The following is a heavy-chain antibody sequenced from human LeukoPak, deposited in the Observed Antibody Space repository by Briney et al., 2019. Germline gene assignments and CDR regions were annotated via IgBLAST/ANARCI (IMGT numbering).Heavy chain of an antibody. CDR1: GGSITSYY. Sequence: SETLSLTCTVSGGSITSYYWSWIRQPPGKGLEWIGYIYYSGSTNYNPSLESRVTISVDTSKNQFSLKLSSVTAADTAVYYCARWGITGIRGYYYYMDVWGKGTTVTVSS. J-gene: IGHJ6*03. CDR3: ARWGITGIRGYYYYMDV. D-gene: IGHD1-20*01. CDR2: IYYSGST. V-gene: IGHV4-59*12.